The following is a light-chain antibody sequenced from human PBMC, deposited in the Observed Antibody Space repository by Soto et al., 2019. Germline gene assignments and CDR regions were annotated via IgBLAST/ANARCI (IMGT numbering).Light chain of an antibody. CDR1: QSIWSTS. J-gene: IGKJ2*01. CDR2: GAS. CDR3: QYYGKSPYA. Sequence: EVVLTQSTGALSLSPGGRATLSCRASQSIWSTSLAWYQQKPGRAPRLLIYGASIRATGIPDRFSGSGSETDFTLTISRLEPEDCAVYYCQYYGKSPYAFGRGTKLEIK. V-gene: IGKV3-20*01.